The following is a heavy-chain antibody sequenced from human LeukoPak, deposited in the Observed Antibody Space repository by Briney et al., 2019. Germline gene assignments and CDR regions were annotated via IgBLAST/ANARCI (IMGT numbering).Heavy chain of an antibody. CDR2: ISSSGVYI. V-gene: IGHV3-11*04. J-gene: IGHJ5*02. D-gene: IGHD2-2*01. Sequence: PGESLRLSCGASGFTFNDYYMTWIRQAPGKGLEWVSSISSSGVYIYYADSLKGRFTISRDNAKDSLYLQMNSLRAEDTAVYYCARSLGSCSTTTCYDNWFDPWGQGTLVTVSS. CDR1: GFTFNDYY. CDR3: ARSLGSCSTTTCYDNWFDP.